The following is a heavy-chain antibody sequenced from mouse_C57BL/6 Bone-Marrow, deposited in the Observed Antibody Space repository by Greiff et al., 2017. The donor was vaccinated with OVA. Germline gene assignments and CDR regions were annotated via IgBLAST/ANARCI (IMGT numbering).Heavy chain of an antibody. Sequence: VQLKESEGGLVQPGSSMKLSCTASGFTFSDYYMAWVRQVPEKGLEWVANINYDGSSTYYLDSLKSRFIISRDNAKNILYLQMSSLKSEDTATYYCAREPGYGYYYAMDYWGQGTSVTVSS. CDR1: GFTFSDYY. CDR2: INYDGSST. D-gene: IGHD3-2*02. J-gene: IGHJ4*01. CDR3: AREPGYGYYYAMDY. V-gene: IGHV5-16*01.